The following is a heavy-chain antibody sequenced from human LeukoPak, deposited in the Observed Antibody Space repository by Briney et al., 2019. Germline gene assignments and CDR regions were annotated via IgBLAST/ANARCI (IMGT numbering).Heavy chain of an antibody. Sequence: PGGSLRLSCIASGFTFSNYGMSWVRQTPGKGLEWVSGLSDGGVRIFYADSVKGRFTISRDNSEDTLFLRMNSLRAEDTAVYYCAKGSRSSGWSYYFDYWGQGTLVAVSP. CDR2: LSDGGVRI. J-gene: IGHJ4*02. V-gene: IGHV3-23*01. D-gene: IGHD6-19*01. CDR3: AKGSRSSGWSYYFDY. CDR1: GFTFSNYG.